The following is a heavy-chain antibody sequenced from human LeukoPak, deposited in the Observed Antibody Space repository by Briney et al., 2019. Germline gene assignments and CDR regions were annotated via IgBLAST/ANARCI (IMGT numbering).Heavy chain of an antibody. V-gene: IGHV3-21*01. D-gene: IGHD6-19*01. CDR1: GFTFSNYA. CDR2: INGIGGST. Sequence: GGTLRLSCAASGFTFSNYAMNWVRQAPGKGLEWVSSINGIGGSTYYADSVKGRFTISRDNAKNSLYLQMNSLRAEDTAVYYCARGRGSGWFDYWGQGTLVTVSS. J-gene: IGHJ5*01. CDR3: ARGRGSGWFDY.